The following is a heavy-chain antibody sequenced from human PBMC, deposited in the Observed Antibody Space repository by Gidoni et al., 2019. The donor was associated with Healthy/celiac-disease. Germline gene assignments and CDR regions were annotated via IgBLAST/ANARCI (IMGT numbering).Heavy chain of an antibody. CDR1: GFAFRSYT. CDR2: ISYDGSNK. D-gene: IGHD2-2*01. CDR3: AREHIVVVPAANEPYFAY. Sequence: QGQLVESGGGVCQPGRYLRRSWAASGFAFRSYTMHWVRQAPGTGLESVAVISYDGSNKYSADSVKGRFTISRDNSKHTLYLQMNRLRAEDTAVYYCAREHIVVVPAANEPYFAYWGQGTLVTVSS. J-gene: IGHJ4*02. V-gene: IGHV3-30-3*01.